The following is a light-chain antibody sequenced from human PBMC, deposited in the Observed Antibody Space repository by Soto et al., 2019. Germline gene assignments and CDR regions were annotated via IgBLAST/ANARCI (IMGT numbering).Light chain of an antibody. V-gene: IGKV2-28*01. CDR3: MQPLQSWT. CDR2: LGS. CDR1: QSLLHSNGYNY. Sequence: DIVMTQSPLSLPVTPGEPASISCRSSQSLLHSNGYNYLDWYLQKPVQSPQLLIYLGSNRDSGVHARFSGSGSGTDFTLKISRVEAEDVGVYYCMQPLQSWTFGQVNKVEIK. J-gene: IGKJ1*01.